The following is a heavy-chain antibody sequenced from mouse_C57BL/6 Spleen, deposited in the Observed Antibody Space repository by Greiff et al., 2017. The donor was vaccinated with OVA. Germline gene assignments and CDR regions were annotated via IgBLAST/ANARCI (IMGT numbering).Heavy chain of an antibody. D-gene: IGHD5-1*01. CDR2: IHPNSGST. J-gene: IGHJ2*01. CDR3: ARVEYLYYFDY. Sequence: VQLQQPGAELVKPGASVKLSCKASGYTFTSYWMHWVKQRTGQGLEWIGMIHPNSGSTNYNEKFKSKDTLTVDKSSSTAYMQLSSLTSEDSAVYYCARVEYLYYFDYWGQGTTLTVSS. V-gene: IGHV1-64*01. CDR1: GYTFTSYW.